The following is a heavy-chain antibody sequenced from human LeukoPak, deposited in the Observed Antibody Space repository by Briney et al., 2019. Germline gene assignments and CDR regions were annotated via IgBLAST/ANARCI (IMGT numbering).Heavy chain of an antibody. Sequence: GGSLRLSCAASGFTFSSYWMSWVRQAPGKGLEWVANIKQDGSEKYYVDSVKGRFIISRDNAKNSLYLQMNSLRAEDTAVYYCARYDCVWGSYRYVDYWGQGTLVTVSS. J-gene: IGHJ4*02. D-gene: IGHD3-16*02. CDR3: ARYDCVWGSYRYVDY. CDR2: IKQDGSEK. CDR1: GFTFSSYW. V-gene: IGHV3-7*01.